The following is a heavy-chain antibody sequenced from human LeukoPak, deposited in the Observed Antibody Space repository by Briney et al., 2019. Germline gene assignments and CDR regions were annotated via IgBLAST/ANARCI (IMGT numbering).Heavy chain of an antibody. Sequence: PSETLSLTCTVSGGSISSSSYYWGWIRQPPGKGLEWIGSIYHSGSTYYNPSLYSRVTISVDTSKNQFSLKLSSVTAADTAVYYCARRVGATRRSGAFDIWGQGTMVTVSS. D-gene: IGHD1-26*01. V-gene: IGHV4-39*01. CDR2: IYHSGST. CDR1: GGSISSSSYY. J-gene: IGHJ3*02. CDR3: ARRVGATRRSGAFDI.